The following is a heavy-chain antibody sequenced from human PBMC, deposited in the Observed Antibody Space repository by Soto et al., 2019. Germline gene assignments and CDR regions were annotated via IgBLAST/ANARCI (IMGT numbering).Heavy chain of an antibody. Sequence: LSLTCTVSGGCISSSSYYWGWIRQPPGKGLEWIGSIYYSGSTYYNPSLKSRVTISVDTSKNQFSLKLSSVTAADTAVYYCARGRNWFDPWGQATLVTVSS. CDR2: IYYSGST. CDR1: GGCISSSSYY. V-gene: IGHV4-39*01. J-gene: IGHJ5*02. CDR3: ARGRNWFDP.